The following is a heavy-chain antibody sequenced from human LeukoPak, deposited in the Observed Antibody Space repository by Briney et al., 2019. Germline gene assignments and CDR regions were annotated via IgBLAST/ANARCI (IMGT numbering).Heavy chain of an antibody. D-gene: IGHD3-10*02. CDR3: TRLFGVDY. J-gene: IGHJ4*02. CDR2: IRSKANSYAT. Sequence: PGGSLRLSCAASGFTFSGSAMDWVRQASGKGLEWVGRIRSKANSYATAYAASVKGRFTISRDDSKNTAYLQMNSLKTEDTAVYYCTRLFGVDYWGQGTLVTVSS. V-gene: IGHV3-73*01. CDR1: GFTFSGSA.